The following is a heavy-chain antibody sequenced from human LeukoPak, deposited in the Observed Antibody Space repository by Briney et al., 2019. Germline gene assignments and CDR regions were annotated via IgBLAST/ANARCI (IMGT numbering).Heavy chain of an antibody. Sequence: NTGGSLRLSCAASGFAFSDFYMNWIRQAPGKGLEWLSYINKSGGDIYYADSVRGRFTISRDNAKNSLYLQMNSLRAEDTAVYYCARDPGDYYGSGSHKDYWGQGTLVTVSS. CDR3: ARDPGDYYGSGSHKDY. D-gene: IGHD3-10*01. CDR1: GFAFSDFY. CDR2: INKSGGDI. J-gene: IGHJ4*02. V-gene: IGHV3-11*01.